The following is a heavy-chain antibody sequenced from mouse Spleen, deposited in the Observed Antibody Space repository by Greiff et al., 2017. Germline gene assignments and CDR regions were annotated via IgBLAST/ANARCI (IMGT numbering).Heavy chain of an antibody. CDR2: IDPENGDT. V-gene: IGHV14-4*01. Sequence: VQLLQSGAELVRPGASVKLSCTASGFNIKDDYMHWVKQRPEQGLEWIGWIDPENGDTEYASKFQGKATITADTSSNTAYLQLSSLTSEDTAVYYCTTGQLELPWFAYWGQGTLVTVSA. J-gene: IGHJ3*01. CDR3: TTGQLELPWFAY. D-gene: IGHD3-2*01. CDR1: GFNIKDDY.